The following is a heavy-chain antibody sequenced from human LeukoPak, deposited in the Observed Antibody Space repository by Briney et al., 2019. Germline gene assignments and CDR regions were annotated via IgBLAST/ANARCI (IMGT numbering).Heavy chain of an antibody. J-gene: IGHJ4*02. CDR2: INPSGGST. Sequence: ASVKVCCKASGYTFTSYYMHWVRQAPGQGLEWMGIINPSGGSTSYAQKFQGRVTITADKSTSTAYMELSSLRSEDTAVYYCARVSTATAIDYWGQGTLVTVSS. CDR1: GYTFTSYY. D-gene: IGHD2/OR15-2a*01. CDR3: ARVSTATAIDY. V-gene: IGHV1-46*01.